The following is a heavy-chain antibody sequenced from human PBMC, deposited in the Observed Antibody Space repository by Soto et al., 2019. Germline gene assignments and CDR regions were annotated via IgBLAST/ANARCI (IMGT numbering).Heavy chain of an antibody. V-gene: IGHV4-30-4*01. CDR3: ARGVYDTEGTRFDY. CDR2: IYYSGST. Sequence: SETLSLTCTVSGGSISSGDYYWSWIRQPPGKGLEWIGYIYYSGSTYYNPSLKSRVTISVDTSKNQFSLKLSSVTAADTAVYYCARGVYDTEGTRFDYWGQGTLVTVSS. CDR1: GGSISSGDYY. J-gene: IGHJ4*02. D-gene: IGHD3-3*01.